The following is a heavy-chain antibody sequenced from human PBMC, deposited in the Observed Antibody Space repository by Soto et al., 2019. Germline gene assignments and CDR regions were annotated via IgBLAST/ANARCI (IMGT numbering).Heavy chain of an antibody. D-gene: IGHD3-9*01. CDR1: GFTFSSYG. J-gene: IGHJ4*02. CDR3: AREASRVDILTGEFDY. V-gene: IGHV3-33*01. Sequence: QVQLVESGGGVVQPGRSMRLSCAASGFTFSSYGMHWVRQAPGKGLEWVAVIWYDGSNKYYADSVKGRFTISRDNSKNTLYLQMSSLRAEDTAAYYCAREASRVDILTGEFDYWGQGTLVTVSS. CDR2: IWYDGSNK.